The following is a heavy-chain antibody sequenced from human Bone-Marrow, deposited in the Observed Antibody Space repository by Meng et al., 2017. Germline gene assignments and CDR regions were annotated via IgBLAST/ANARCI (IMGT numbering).Heavy chain of an antibody. CDR2: FDPEDGET. Sequence: ASVKVSCKVSGYTLTELSMHWVRQAPGKGLEWMGGFDPEDGETIYAQKFQGRVTMTEDTSTDTAYMELSSLRSEDTAVYYRATGDTMIVVARRYFDYWGQGTLVTVSS. J-gene: IGHJ4*02. CDR1: GYTLTELS. V-gene: IGHV1-24*01. CDR3: ATGDTMIVVARRYFDY. D-gene: IGHD3-22*01.